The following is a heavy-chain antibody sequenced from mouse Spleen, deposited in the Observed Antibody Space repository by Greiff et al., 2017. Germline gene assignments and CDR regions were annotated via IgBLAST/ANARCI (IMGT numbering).Heavy chain of an antibody. CDR3: ARCYYGNYGYWYFDV. Sequence: EVQLQQSGPELVKPGASVKISCKASGYTFTDYYMNWVKQSHGKSLEWIGDINPNNGGTSYNQKFKGKATLTVDKSSSTAYMELRSLTSEDSAVYYCARCYYGNYGYWYFDVWGTGTTVTVSS. CDR1: GYTFTDYY. D-gene: IGHD2-1*01. J-gene: IGHJ1*03. CDR2: INPNNGGT. V-gene: IGHV1-26*01.